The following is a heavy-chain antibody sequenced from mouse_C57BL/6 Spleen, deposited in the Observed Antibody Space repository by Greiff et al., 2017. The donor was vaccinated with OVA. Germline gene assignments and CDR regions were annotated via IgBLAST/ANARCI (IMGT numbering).Heavy chain of an antibody. CDR2: IDPSDSET. Sequence: QVQLQQPGAELVRPGSSVKLSCKASGYTFTSYWMHWVKQRPIQGLEWIGNIDPSDSETHYNQKFKDKATLTVDKSSSTAYMQLSSLTSEDSAVCYCAGGGYYGSSYEYFDVWGTGTTVTVSS. V-gene: IGHV1-52*01. J-gene: IGHJ1*03. CDR3: AGGGYYGSSYEYFDV. D-gene: IGHD1-1*01. CDR1: GYTFTSYW.